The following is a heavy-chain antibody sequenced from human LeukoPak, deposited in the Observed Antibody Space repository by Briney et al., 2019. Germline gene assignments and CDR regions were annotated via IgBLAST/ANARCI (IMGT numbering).Heavy chain of an antibody. Sequence: GGSLRLSCAASGFTVSSNYMSWVRQAPGKGLEWVSGVSASGGTTYYADSVKGRFTISRDNSKNTLYLQMNSLRADDTAVYYCAKQSTWALYYFDYWGQGTLVTVSS. CDR1: GFTVSSNY. CDR2: VSASGGTT. V-gene: IGHV3-23*01. D-gene: IGHD3-16*01. CDR3: AKQSTWALYYFDY. J-gene: IGHJ4*02.